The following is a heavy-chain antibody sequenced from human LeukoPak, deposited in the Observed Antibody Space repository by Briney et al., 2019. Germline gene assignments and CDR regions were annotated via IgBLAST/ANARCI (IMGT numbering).Heavy chain of an antibody. D-gene: IGHD6-6*01. J-gene: IGHJ5*02. CDR1: GGSISSYY. V-gene: IGHV4-59*01. Sequence: SQTLSLTCTVSGGSISSYYWSWIRQPPGKGLEWIGYIYYSGSTNYNPSLKSRVTISVDTSKNQFSLKLSSVTAADTAVYYCARGLDPGEQLVTWGQGTLVTVSS. CDR3: ARGLDPGEQLVT. CDR2: IYYSGST.